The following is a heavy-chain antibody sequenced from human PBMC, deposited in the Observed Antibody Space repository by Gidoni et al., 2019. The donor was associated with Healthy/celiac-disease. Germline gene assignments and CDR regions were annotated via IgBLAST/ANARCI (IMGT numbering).Heavy chain of an antibody. CDR3: ARDDGYYYDSSGYYLGPFDY. V-gene: IGHV3-30-3*01. D-gene: IGHD3-22*01. J-gene: IGHJ4*02. Sequence: QVQLVESGGGVVQPGRSLRLSCAASGFTFSCYAMHWVRQAPGKGLEWVAVISYDGSNKYYADSVKGRFTISRDNYKNTLYLQMNSLRAEDTAVYYCARDDGYYYDSSGYYLGPFDYWGQGTLVTVSS. CDR1: GFTFSCYA. CDR2: ISYDGSNK.